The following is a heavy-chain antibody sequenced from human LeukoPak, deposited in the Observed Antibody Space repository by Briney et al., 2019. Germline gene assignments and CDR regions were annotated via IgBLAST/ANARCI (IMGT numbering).Heavy chain of an antibody. J-gene: IGHJ4*02. CDR3: ARYTGGFDY. CDR2: ISYDGSNK. CDR1: GFTFSSYG. Sequence: PGRSLRLSCAASGFTFSSYGMHWVRQAPGKGLEWVAVISYDGSNKYYADSVKGRFTISRDNAKNSLYLQMNSLRAEDTAVYYCARYTGGFDYWGQGTLVTVSS. D-gene: IGHD2-2*02. V-gene: IGHV3-30*03.